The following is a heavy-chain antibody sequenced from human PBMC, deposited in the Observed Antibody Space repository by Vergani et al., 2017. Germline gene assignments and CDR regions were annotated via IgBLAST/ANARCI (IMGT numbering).Heavy chain of an antibody. CDR1: GGTFSSYT. CDR2: IIPIFGTA. CDR3: ASPGIAAAGSPLFDY. V-gene: IGHV1-69*08. Sequence: QVQLVQSGAEVKKPGSSVKVSCKASGGTFSSYTISWVRQAPGQGLEWMGGIIPIFGTANYAQKFQGRVTITADKSTSTAYMELSSLRSEDTAVYYCASPGIAAAGSPLFDYWGQGTLVTVSS. D-gene: IGHD6-13*01. J-gene: IGHJ4*02.